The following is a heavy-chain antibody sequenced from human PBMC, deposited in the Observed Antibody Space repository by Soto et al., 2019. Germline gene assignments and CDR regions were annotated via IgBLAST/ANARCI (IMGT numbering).Heavy chain of an antibody. J-gene: IGHJ4*02. Sequence: PSETLSLTCTVSGGSISSYYWSWIRQPPGKGLEWIGYIYYSGSTNYSPSLKSRVTISVDTSKNQFSLKLSSVTAADTAVYYCARSIGDYFDYWGQATLVTVSS. CDR1: GGSISSYY. CDR3: ARSIGDYFDY. CDR2: IYYSGST. V-gene: IGHV4-59*01.